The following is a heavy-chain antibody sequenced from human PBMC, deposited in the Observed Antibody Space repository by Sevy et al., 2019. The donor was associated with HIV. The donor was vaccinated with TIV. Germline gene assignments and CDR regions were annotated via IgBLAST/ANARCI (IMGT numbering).Heavy chain of an antibody. J-gene: IGHJ3*02. CDR3: AKGGTGVLDAFDI. V-gene: IGHV3-23*01. CDR1: GFTFSSYA. D-gene: IGHD3-16*01. Sequence: GGFLRLSCAASGFTFSSYAMSWVRQAPGKGLEWVSAISGSGGSTYYSDSVKGRFTISRDNSKNTLYLQMNSLRAEDTAVYYCAKGGTGVLDAFDIWGQGTMVTVSS. CDR2: ISGSGGST.